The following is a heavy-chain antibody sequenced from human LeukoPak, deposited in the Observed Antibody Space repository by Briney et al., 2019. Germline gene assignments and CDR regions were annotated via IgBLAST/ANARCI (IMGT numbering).Heavy chain of an antibody. CDR3: ARERHYDFSSGMDV. J-gene: IGHJ6*02. CDR1: GGSFSGYY. V-gene: IGHV4-59*01. CDR2: IYYSGST. D-gene: IGHD3-3*01. Sequence: SETLSLTCAVYGGSFSGYYWSWIRQPPGKGLEWIRYIYYSGSTNYNPSLKSRVTISVDTSKNQFSLKLSSVTAADTAVYYCARERHYDFSSGMDVWGQGTTVTVSS.